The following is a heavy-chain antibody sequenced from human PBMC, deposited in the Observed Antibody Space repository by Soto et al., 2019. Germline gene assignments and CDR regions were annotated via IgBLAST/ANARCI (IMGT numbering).Heavy chain of an antibody. J-gene: IGHJ6*02. CDR3: AKDLRVSRLVPWYYGMDV. V-gene: IGHV3-11*04. CDR1: GLTFSDYY. D-gene: IGHD6-19*01. CDR2: ISSSGSTI. Sequence: GGSLRLSCAASGLTFSDYYMSWIRQAPGKGLEWVSYISSSGSTIYYADSVKGRFTISRDNAKNSLYLQMNSLRAEDTAVYYSAKDLRVSRLVPWYYGMDVWGQGTTVTVSS.